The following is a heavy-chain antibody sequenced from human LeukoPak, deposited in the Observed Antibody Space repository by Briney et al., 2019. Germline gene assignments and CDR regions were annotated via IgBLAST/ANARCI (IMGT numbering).Heavy chain of an antibody. J-gene: IGHJ3*02. CDR3: ARLSSGDAFHI. CDR1: GGSISSYY. V-gene: IGHV4-59*01. CDR2: IYNSGST. Sequence: PSETLSLTCTVSGGSISSYYWSWIRQPPGKGLEWIGYIYNSGSTNYNPSLKSRVTISVDTSKNQFSLKLSSVTAADTAVYYCARLSSGDAFHIWGQGTMVTVSS. D-gene: IGHD5/OR15-5a*01.